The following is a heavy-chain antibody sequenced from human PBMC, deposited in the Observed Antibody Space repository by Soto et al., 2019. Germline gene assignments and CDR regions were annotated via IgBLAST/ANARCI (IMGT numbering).Heavy chain of an antibody. CDR3: ARDRVESGYPEYFQH. V-gene: IGHV3-21*01. CDR1: GFTFSSYS. Sequence: GGSLRLSCAASGFTFSSYSMNWVRQAPGKGLEWVSSIGSSSSYIYYADSVKGRFTISRDNAKNSLYLQMNSLRAEDTAVYYCARDRVESGYPEYFQHWGQGTLVTVSS. CDR2: IGSSSSYI. J-gene: IGHJ1*01. D-gene: IGHD3-22*01.